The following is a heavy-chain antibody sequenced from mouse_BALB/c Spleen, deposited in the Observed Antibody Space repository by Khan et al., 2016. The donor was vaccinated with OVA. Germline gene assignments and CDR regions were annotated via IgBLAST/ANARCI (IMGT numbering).Heavy chain of an antibody. Sequence: EVQVVESGGGLVQPGRSQKLSCAASGFTFNSYGMHWVRQAQEKGLEWVAYISGDSNTIYYADTVKGRFTISRDNPKNTLFMQMTSLMSEDTAMYYCATSYFYGYYFDYWGPGTTLTVA. V-gene: IGHV5-17*02. D-gene: IGHD1-1*01. CDR3: ATSYFYGYYFDY. J-gene: IGHJ2*01. CDR1: GFTFNSYG. CDR2: ISGDSNTI.